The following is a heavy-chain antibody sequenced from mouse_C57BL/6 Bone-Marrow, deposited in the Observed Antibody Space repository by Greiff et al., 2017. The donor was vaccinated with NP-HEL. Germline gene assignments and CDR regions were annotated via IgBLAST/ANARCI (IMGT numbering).Heavy chain of an antibody. CDR3: ARRGYYGRYAMDY. Sequence: VQLQQPGAELVKPGASVKMSCKASGYTFTSYWITWVKQRPGQGLEWIGDIYPGSGSTNYNEKFKSKATLTVDTSSSTAYMQLISLTSEDSAVYYCARRGYYGRYAMDYWGQGTSVTVSS. V-gene: IGHV1-55*01. CDR2: IYPGSGST. J-gene: IGHJ4*01. CDR1: GYTFTSYW. D-gene: IGHD1-1*01.